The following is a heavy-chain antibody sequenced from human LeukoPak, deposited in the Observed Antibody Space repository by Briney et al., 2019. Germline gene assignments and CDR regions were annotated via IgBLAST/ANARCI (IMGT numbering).Heavy chain of an antibody. CDR2: IKPGGTTK. V-gene: IGHV3-7*03. Sequence: GGSLRLSCAASGFPFSSYSMTWVRQAPGKGLEWVANIKPGGTTKFYVDSVKGRFTISRDNALNSLYLQMNSLRAEDTAIYYCARSIPYGTTWYGRSDYWGQGTLVTVSS. CDR1: GFPFSSYS. D-gene: IGHD6-13*01. CDR3: ARSIPYGTTWYGRSDY. J-gene: IGHJ4*02.